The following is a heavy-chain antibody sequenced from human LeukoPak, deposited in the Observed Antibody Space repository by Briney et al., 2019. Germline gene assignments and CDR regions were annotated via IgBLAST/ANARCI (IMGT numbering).Heavy chain of an antibody. CDR1: GGTFISYA. CDR2: IIPILGIA. Sequence: ASVKVSRKASGGTFISYAISWVRQAPGQGLEWMGRIIPILGIANYAQKFQGRVTITADKSTSTAYMELSSLRSEDTAVYYCAREHRAAYSSSWYGYWGRGTLVTVSS. CDR3: AREHRAAYSSSWYGY. J-gene: IGHJ4*02. D-gene: IGHD6-13*01. V-gene: IGHV1-69*04.